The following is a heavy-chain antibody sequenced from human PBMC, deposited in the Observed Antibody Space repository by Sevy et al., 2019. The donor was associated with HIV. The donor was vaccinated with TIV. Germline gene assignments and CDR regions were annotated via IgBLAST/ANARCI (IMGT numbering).Heavy chain of an antibody. V-gene: IGHV3-33*01. J-gene: IGHJ4*02. CDR1: GFTFSSYG. CDR3: ARGTDYYGSGSYYNVPSDY. Sequence: GGSLRLSCAASGFTFSSYGMHRVRQAPCKGLEWVAVIWYDGSNKYYADSVKGRFTISRDNSKNTLYLQMNSLRAEDTAVYYCARGTDYYGSGSYYNVPSDYWGQGTLVTVSS. CDR2: IWYDGSNK. D-gene: IGHD3-10*01.